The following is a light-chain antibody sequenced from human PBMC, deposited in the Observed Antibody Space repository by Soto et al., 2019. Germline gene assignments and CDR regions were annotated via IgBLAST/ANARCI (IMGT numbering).Light chain of an antibody. Sequence: QSVLTQPASVSGSPGQSIAISCTGTSSDVGGYNSVSWYQQYPGKAPKLMIHDVSNRPSGVSDRFSGSKSGNTASLTISGLQAEDEADYYCSSWTSSSSYVLGSGTKLTVL. V-gene: IGLV2-14*01. CDR2: DVS. CDR1: SSDVGGYNS. CDR3: SSWTSSSSYV. J-gene: IGLJ1*01.